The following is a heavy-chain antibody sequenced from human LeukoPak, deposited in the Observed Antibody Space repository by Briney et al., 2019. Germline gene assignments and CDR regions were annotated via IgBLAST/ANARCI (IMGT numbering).Heavy chain of an antibody. D-gene: IGHD5-24*01. J-gene: IGHJ4*02. CDR1: GFTFSSYT. CDR3: ARGSRWLQLGPFDY. CDR2: MSYDGGDK. V-gene: IGHV3-30*01. Sequence: GRSLRLSCAASGFTFSSYTMHWVRQAPGKGLEWVAVMSYDGGDKYYAESVKGRFPISRDNSRTTLYLQMNSLRAEDTAVYYCARGSRWLQLGPFDYWGQGTLVTVSS.